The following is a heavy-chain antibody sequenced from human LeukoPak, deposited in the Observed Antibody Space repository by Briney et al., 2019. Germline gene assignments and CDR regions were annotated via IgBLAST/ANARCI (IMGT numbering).Heavy chain of an antibody. CDR3: TRDYPIAVAGNFDY. CDR2: IRSKAYGGTT. Sequence: GGSLRLSCTASGFTFGDYAMSWVRQAPGKGLEWVGFIRSKAYGGTTEYAASVKGRFTISRDDSKSIAYLQMNSLKTEDTAVYYCTRDYPIAVAGNFDYWGQGTLVIVSS. D-gene: IGHD6-19*01. V-gene: IGHV3-49*04. J-gene: IGHJ4*02. CDR1: GFTFGDYA.